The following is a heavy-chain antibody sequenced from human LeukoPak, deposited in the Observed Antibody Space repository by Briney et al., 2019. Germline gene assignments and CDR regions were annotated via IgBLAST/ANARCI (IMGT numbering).Heavy chain of an antibody. CDR3: ARDSSVVPAADFDY. Sequence: ASVKVSCKASGYTFTGYYMHWVRQAPGQGLEWMRRINPNSGGTNYAQKFQGRVTMTRDTSISTAYMELSWLRSDDTAVYYCARDSSVVPAADFDYWGQGTLVTVSS. V-gene: IGHV1-2*06. CDR1: GYTFTGYY. J-gene: IGHJ4*02. D-gene: IGHD2-2*01. CDR2: INPNSGGT.